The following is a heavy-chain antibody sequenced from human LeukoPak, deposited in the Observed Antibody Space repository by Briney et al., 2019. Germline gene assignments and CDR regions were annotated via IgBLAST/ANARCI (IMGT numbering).Heavy chain of an antibody. V-gene: IGHV3-23*01. CDR1: GFTFSSYA. CDR2: ISAGGDST. D-gene: IGHD2-21*02. CDR3: ASCGDCLFPYNWFDP. J-gene: IGHJ5*02. Sequence: GGSLRLSCAASGFTFSSYAMSWVRQAPGKGLEWVAAISAGGDSTYYADSVKGRFTISRDNSKKTLYLQMNSLRVEGTAVYYCASCGDCLFPYNWFDPWGQGTLVTVSS.